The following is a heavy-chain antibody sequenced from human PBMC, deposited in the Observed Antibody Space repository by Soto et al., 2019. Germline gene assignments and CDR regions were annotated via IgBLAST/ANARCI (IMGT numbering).Heavy chain of an antibody. D-gene: IGHD3-16*02. CDR3: ARGKLSAYVWGSYRYHFDY. J-gene: IGHJ4*02. CDR1: GDSIKNYY. V-gene: IGHV4-59*12. Sequence: SETLSLTCTVSGDSIKNYYWNWIRQSPGKGLEWSGYIYYSGSTNYNPSLKSRVTISVDTSKNQFSLRLSSVTAAATAVDYCARGKLSAYVWGSYRYHFDYWGQATVVTVSS. CDR2: IYYSGST.